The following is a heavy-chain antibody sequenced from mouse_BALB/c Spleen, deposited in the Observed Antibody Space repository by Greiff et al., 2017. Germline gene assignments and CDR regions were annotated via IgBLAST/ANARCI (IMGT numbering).Heavy chain of an antibody. CDR1: GYTFTSYW. J-gene: IGHJ4*01. CDR3: AIGDGYFYAMDY. V-gene: IGHV1-87*01. CDR2: IYPGDGDT. D-gene: IGHD2-3*01. Sequence: VQLQQSGAELARPGASVKLSCKASGYTFTSYWMQWVKQRPGQGLEWIGAIYPGDGDTRYTQKFKGKATLTADKSSSTAYMQLSSLASEDSAVYYCAIGDGYFYAMDYWGQGTSVTVSS.